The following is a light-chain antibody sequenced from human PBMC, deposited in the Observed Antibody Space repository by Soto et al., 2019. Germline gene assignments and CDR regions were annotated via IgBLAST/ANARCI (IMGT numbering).Light chain of an antibody. CDR1: NSDVGSYNL. V-gene: IGLV2-23*02. CDR3: CSYAGSSVWV. Sequence: QSVLTQPASVSGSPGQSITISCTGSNSDVGSYNLVSWYQQHPGQAPKLMIYEVSKRPSGVSNRLSGSKSGNTASLTISGLQAEDEADYYCCSYAGSSVWVFGGGTKVTVL. J-gene: IGLJ3*02. CDR2: EVS.